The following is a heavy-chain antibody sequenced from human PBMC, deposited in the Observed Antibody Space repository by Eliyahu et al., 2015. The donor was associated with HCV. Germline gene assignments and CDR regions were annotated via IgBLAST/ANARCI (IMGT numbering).Heavy chain of an antibody. J-gene: IGHJ3*02. Sequence: EVQLVESGGGLVKPGGSLRLSCAASGFTFTFSSQNMNWVRQAPGKGLEWVSSIGRSDSYIYYADSVKGRFTTSRDNAKNSLYLQMNRLGAEDTAVYYCAHDSSGYPVGAFDIWGQGTMVTVSS. CDR1: GFTFTFSSQN. CDR2: IGRSDSYI. V-gene: IGHV3-21*01. D-gene: IGHD3-22*01. CDR3: AHDSSGYPVGAFDI.